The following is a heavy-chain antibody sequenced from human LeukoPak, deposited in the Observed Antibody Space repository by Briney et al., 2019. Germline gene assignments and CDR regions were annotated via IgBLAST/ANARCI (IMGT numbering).Heavy chain of an antibody. CDR3: ARESSSGLIIDF. D-gene: IGHD6-19*01. CDR2: ISGSASYT. CDR1: GFTFSDYY. V-gene: IGHV3-11*06. J-gene: IGHJ4*02. Sequence: GGSLRLSCSASGFTFSDYYMNWIRQAPGKGLEWVSYISGSASYTDYVDSVKGRFTISRDNAKSSLYLQMDSLRAEDTAVYYCARESSSGLIIDFWGQGTLGTVSS.